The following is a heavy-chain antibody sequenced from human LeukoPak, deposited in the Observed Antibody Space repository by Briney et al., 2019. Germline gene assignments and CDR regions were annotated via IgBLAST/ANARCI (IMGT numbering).Heavy chain of an antibody. CDR1: GFTFGDYA. D-gene: IGHD2-2*01. CDR3: TRDQVPAAMLCNWFDP. CDR2: IRSKAYGGTT. V-gene: IGHV3-49*03. Sequence: GGSLRLSCTASGFTFGDYAMSWFRQAPGKGLEWVGFIRSKAYGGTTEYAASVKGRFTISRDDSKSIAYLQMNSLKTEDTAVYYCTRDQVPAAMLCNWFDPWGQGTLVTVSS. J-gene: IGHJ5*02.